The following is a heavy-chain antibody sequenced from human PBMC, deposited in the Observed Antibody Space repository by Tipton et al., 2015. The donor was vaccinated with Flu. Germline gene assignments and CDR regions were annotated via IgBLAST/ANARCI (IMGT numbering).Heavy chain of an antibody. CDR2: IHPDASDT. V-gene: IGHV5-51*03. Sequence: QLVQSGAEVKKPGESLMISCKTSGYFSTSYWIAWVRQVPGKGLEWMGMIHPDASDTRYSPSFQGHVSMSADKSIRTAYLHVSSLKASDTAMYYCARRIVATIWAFDVWGQGTMVSVSS. CDR1: GYFSTSYW. J-gene: IGHJ3*01. CDR3: ARRIVATIWAFDV. D-gene: IGHD5-12*01.